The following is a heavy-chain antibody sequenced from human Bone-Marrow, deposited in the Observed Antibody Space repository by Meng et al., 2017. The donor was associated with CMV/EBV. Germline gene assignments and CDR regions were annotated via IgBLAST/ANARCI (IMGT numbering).Heavy chain of an antibody. CDR3: AKDRFLEWLLGSYFDY. J-gene: IGHJ4*02. V-gene: IGHV3-30*02. Sequence: GESLKIPCPGTGFTFSSYGMHWVRQAPGKGLEWVAFIRYDGSNKYYADSVKGRFTISRDNSKNTLYLQMNSLRAEDTAVYYGAKDRFLEWLLGSYFDYWGQGTLVTVSS. CDR2: IRYDGSNK. D-gene: IGHD3-3*01. CDR1: GFTFSSYG.